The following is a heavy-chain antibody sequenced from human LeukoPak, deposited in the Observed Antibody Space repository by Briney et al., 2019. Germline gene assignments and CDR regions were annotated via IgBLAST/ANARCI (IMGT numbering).Heavy chain of an antibody. CDR1: GYAFTSFY. V-gene: IGHV1-46*01. CDR3: AREKVTSGGVIGYDY. D-gene: IGHD3-16*02. Sequence: GASVKVSCKAAGYAFTSFYMHWVRQAPGQGLEWMAIISPIGGSTGYAQRFQGRVTVTRDTSTSTVYMELSTLRSEDTAVYYCAREKVTSGGVIGYDYWGQGTPVTVSS. CDR2: ISPIGGST. J-gene: IGHJ4*02.